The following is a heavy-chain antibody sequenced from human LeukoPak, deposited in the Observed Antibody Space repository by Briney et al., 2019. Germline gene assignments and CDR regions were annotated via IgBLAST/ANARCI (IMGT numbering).Heavy chain of an antibody. Sequence: GASVKVSCKASGYTFTSYDINWVRQATGQGLEWMGWMNPNSGNTGYAQKFQGRVTMTRNTSISTAYMELSSLRSEETAVYYCARVPNYYDSSGYPPVDAFDIWGQGTMVTVSS. V-gene: IGHV1-8*01. CDR3: ARVPNYYDSSGYPPVDAFDI. CDR2: MNPNSGNT. CDR1: GYTFTSYD. J-gene: IGHJ3*02. D-gene: IGHD3-22*01.